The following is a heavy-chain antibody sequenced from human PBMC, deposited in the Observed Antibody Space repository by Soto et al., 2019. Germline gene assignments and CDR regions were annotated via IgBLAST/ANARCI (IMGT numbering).Heavy chain of an antibody. J-gene: IGHJ6*02. CDR1: GGSISSSDYY. Sequence: SETLSLTCTVSGGSISSSDYYWGLVLQPPGKGLEWIGYIYYSGSTFFNPSLKCRVTISKDTSRNQFSLRLNSVTAADTAVYYCARAIVVTIGGMDVWGQGTTVTVSS. V-gene: IGHV4-30-4*01. CDR3: ARAIVVTIGGMDV. CDR2: IYYSGST. D-gene: IGHD5-12*01.